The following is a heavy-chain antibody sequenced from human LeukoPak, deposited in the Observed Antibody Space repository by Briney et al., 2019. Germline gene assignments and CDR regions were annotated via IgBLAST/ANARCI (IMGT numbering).Heavy chain of an antibody. J-gene: IGHJ4*02. CDR2: MYTSGTT. CDR3: ARYDSTGLDY. CDR1: GASITSYY. Sequence: SETLSLTCTVSGASITSYYWSWIRQPAGKGLEWIGRMYTSGTTDYNPSLKSRVTMSADTSKNQFSLKLTSVTAADTAMYYCARYDSTGLDYWGQGTLVTVSS. D-gene: IGHD3-22*01. V-gene: IGHV4-4*07.